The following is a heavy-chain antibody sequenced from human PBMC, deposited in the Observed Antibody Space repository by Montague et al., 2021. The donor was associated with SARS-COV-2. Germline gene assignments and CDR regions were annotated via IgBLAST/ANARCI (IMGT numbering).Heavy chain of an antibody. Sequence: FCYKENTKYNPSLQSRVTISIDTSENQFSLRLNSVTAADTAVYFCARGWAVDPWGQGRLVTVSS. V-gene: IGHV4-59*08. CDR2: FCYKENT. J-gene: IGHJ3*01. D-gene: IGHD6-19*01. CDR3: ARGWAVDP.